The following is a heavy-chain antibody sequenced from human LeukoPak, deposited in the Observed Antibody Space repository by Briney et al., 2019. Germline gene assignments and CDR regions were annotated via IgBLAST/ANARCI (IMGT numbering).Heavy chain of an antibody. CDR1: GFTFNSCA. CDR2: ITGSGAR. CDR3: AKHIADYFYYGMDV. J-gene: IGHJ6*02. V-gene: IGHV3-23*01. Sequence: GGSLRLSCAASGFTFNSCATNWVRQAPGKGLEWVSSITGSGARYYADSVKGRFTISRDTSKNTLSLQMNSLRADDTAVYYCAKHIADYFYYGMDVWGHGTTVTVSS.